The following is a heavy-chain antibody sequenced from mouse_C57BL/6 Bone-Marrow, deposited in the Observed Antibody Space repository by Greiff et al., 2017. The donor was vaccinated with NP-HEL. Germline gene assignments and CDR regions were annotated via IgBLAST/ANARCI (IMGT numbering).Heavy chain of an antibody. CDR2: IWRGGST. V-gene: IGHV2-5*01. J-gene: IGHJ3*01. Sequence: VQLQQSGPGLVQPSPTLSITCTVSGYSLTSYGVHWVRQSPGKGLEWLGVIWRGGSTESTAAFMSRLTITKDTSTSPDFFKMNSRQADDTAIYYCAKSTSTGTVLFDYWGQGTLVTVSA. CDR3: AKSTSTGTVLFDY. D-gene: IGHD4-1*01. CDR1: GYSLTSYG.